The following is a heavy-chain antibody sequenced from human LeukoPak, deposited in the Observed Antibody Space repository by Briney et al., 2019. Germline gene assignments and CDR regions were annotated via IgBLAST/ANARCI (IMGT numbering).Heavy chain of an antibody. CDR3: AKAPVTSCRGAYCYPFDS. Sequence: GGSLRLSCAASRFTFSRYGMHWVRQAPGKGLEWVAFIRYDGSNKYYADSVKGRFTISRDNSKNTLYLQMNSLRAEDAAVYFCAKAPVTSCRGAYCYPFDSWGQGTLVTVSS. CDR1: RFTFSRYG. D-gene: IGHD2-21*01. J-gene: IGHJ4*02. V-gene: IGHV3-30*02. CDR2: IRYDGSNK.